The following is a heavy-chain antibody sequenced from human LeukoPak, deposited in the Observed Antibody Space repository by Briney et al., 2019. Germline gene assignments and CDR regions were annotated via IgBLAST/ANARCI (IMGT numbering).Heavy chain of an antibody. V-gene: IGHV1-18*01. D-gene: IGHD6-6*01. Sequence: ASVKVSCKASGYTFTSYGISWVRQAPGQGLEWMGWISAYNGNTNYAQKLQGRVTITADESTSTAYMELSSLRSEDTAVYYCARDLSLAAAPGGLLGYWGQGTLVTVSS. CDR3: ARDLSLAAAPGGLLGY. CDR1: GYTFTSYG. CDR2: ISAYNGNT. J-gene: IGHJ4*02.